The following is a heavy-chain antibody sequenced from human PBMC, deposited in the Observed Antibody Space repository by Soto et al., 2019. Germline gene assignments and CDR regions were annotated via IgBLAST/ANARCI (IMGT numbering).Heavy chain of an antibody. J-gene: IGHJ4*02. CDR1: GYTFTSHG. CDR3: ARDKVEMATIFDC. Sequence: ASVKVSCKASGYTFTSHGISWLRQAPGQGLEWMGWISGYNGNTKYAQKIQGRVTMTTDTSTSTAYMELRSLRSDDTAVYYCARDKVEMATIFDCWGQGTLVTVSS. CDR2: ISGYNGNT. V-gene: IGHV1-18*04. D-gene: IGHD5-12*01.